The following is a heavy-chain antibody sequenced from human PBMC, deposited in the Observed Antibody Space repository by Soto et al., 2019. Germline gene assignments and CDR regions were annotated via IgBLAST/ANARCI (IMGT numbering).Heavy chain of an antibody. CDR1: GDTFSSYA. V-gene: IGHV1-69*01. D-gene: IGHD3-22*01. CDR2: IIPMFGTA. CDR3: ARVGPAHYYDSSGYYSPLDY. Sequence: QVQLVQSGAEVKKPGSSVKVSCKASGDTFSSYAINWVRQAPGQGLEWMGGIIPMFGTANYAQKFKGRVTITAGESTSTVYMELSSLGSEDKAVYYCARVGPAHYYDSSGYYSPLDYWGQGTLVTVSS. J-gene: IGHJ4*02.